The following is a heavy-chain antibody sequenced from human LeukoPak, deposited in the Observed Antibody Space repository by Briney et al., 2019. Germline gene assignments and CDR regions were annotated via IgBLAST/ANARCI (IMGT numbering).Heavy chain of an antibody. CDR3: ARVPRYCSSTSCYRWFDP. V-gene: IGHV3-21*01. J-gene: IGHJ5*02. CDR1: GFTFSSYS. D-gene: IGHD2-2*02. Sequence: GGSLRLSCAASGFTFSSYSMNWVRQAPGKGLEWVSSISSSSSYIYYADSVKGRFTISRDNAKNSLYLQMNSLRAEDTAVYYCARVPRYCSSTSCYRWFDPWGQGTLVTVSS. CDR2: ISSSSSYI.